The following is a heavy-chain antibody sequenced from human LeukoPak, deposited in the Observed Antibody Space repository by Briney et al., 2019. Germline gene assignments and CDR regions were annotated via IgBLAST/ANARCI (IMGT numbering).Heavy chain of an antibody. CDR2: IYYSGST. V-gene: IGHV4-39*01. Sequence: PSETLSLTCTVSGGSISSSSYYWGWIRQPPGKGLEWIGSIYYSGSTYYNPSLKSRVTISVDTSKNQFSLKLSSVTAADTAVYYCARLGDGGNVDKVDYWGQGTLVTVSS. J-gene: IGHJ4*02. CDR1: GGSISSSSYY. CDR3: ARLGDGGNVDKVDY. D-gene: IGHD4-23*01.